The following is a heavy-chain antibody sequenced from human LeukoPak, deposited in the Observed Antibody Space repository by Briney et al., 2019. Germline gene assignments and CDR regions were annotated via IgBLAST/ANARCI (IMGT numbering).Heavy chain of an antibody. V-gene: IGHV3-30*04. J-gene: IGHJ6*03. D-gene: IGHD6-19*01. CDR3: ASQDSSGWVWYMDV. CDR1: GFTFSSYA. CDR2: ISYDGSNK. Sequence: GRSLRLSCAASGFTFSSYAMHWVRQAPGKGLEGVAVISYDGSNKYYADSVKGRFTISRDNSKNTLYLQMNSLRAEDTAVYYCASQDSSGWVWYMDVWGKGTTVTVSS.